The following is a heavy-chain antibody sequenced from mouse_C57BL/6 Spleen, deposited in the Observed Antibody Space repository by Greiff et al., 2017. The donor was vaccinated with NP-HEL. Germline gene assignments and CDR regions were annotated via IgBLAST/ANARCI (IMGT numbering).Heavy chain of an antibody. CDR1: GFNIKNTY. D-gene: IGHD1-1*01. Sequence: VHVKQSVAELVRPGASVKLSCTASGFNIKNTYMHWVKQRPEQGLEWIGRIDPANGNTKYAPKFQGKATITADTSSNTAYLQLSSLTSEDTAIYYCARGGGSSRDAMDYWGQGTSVTVSS. CDR3: ARGGGSSRDAMDY. CDR2: IDPANGNT. J-gene: IGHJ4*01. V-gene: IGHV14-3*01.